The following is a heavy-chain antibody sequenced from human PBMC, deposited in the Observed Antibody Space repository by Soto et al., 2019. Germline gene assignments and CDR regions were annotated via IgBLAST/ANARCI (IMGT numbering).Heavy chain of an antibody. J-gene: IGHJ4*02. Sequence: LRLSCAASGFKFSNYAMSWVRQSPGKGLEWVSLISATGGGTYYADSVKGRFTISRDNSHNTLYLQVHSLTAEDTAVYYCAKDRRAGGNSAFYFDFWGQGAQVTVSS. D-gene: IGHD3-16*01. CDR1: GFKFSNYA. CDR3: AKDRRAGGNSAFYFDF. V-gene: IGHV3-23*01. CDR2: ISATGGGT.